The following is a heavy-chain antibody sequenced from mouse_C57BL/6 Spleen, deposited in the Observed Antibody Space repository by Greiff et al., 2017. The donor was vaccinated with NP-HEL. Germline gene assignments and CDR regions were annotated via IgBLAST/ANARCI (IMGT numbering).Heavy chain of an antibody. Sequence: QVQLQQSGPKLVKPGASVKLSCKASGYTFTSYDINWVKQRPGQGLEWIGWIYPRDGSTKYNEKFKGKATLTVDTSSSTAYMELHSLTSEDSAVYFCARTTVVAPYYAMDYWGQGTSVTVSS. V-gene: IGHV1-85*01. CDR2: IYPRDGST. J-gene: IGHJ4*01. CDR1: GYTFTSYD. D-gene: IGHD1-1*01. CDR3: ARTTVVAPYYAMDY.